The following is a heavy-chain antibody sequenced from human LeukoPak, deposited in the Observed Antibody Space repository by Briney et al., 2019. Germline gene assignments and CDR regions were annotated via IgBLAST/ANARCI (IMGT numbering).Heavy chain of an antibody. V-gene: IGHV4-34*01. CDR1: GGSFSGYY. J-gene: IGHJ4*02. CDR2: INHSGST. CDR3: ARDYGHYYDSSGYYFDY. D-gene: IGHD3-22*01. Sequence: SEILSLTCAVYGGSFSGYYWSWIRQPPGKGLEWIGEINHSGSTNYNPSLKSRVTISVDTSKNQFSLKLSSVTAADTAVYYCARDYGHYYDSSGYYFDYWGQGTLVTVSS.